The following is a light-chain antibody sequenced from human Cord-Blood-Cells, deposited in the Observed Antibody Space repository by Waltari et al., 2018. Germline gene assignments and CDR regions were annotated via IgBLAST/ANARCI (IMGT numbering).Light chain of an antibody. CDR3: QQYNSWLPWT. J-gene: IGKJ1*01. CDR2: GAS. V-gene: IGKV3-15*01. Sequence: EIVMTQSPATLSVSPGERATLSCRASQRVSSNLAWYQQKPGQAPRLLIYGASTRATGIPARFSGSGSGTEFTLTISSLQSEDFAVYYCQQYNSWLPWTFGQGTKVEIK. CDR1: QRVSSN.